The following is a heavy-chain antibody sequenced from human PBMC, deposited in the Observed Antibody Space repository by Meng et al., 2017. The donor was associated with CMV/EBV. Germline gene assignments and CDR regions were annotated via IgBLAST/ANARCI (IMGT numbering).Heavy chain of an antibody. D-gene: IGHD6-6*01. CDR2: IYYSGST. CDR3: ARDGSSSVYYYYGMDV. Sequence: GSLRLSCTVSGGSTSSSSYYWGWIRQPPGKGLEWIGSIYYSGSTYYNPSLKSRVTISVDTSKNQFSLKLSSVTAADTVVYYCARDGSSSVYYYYGMDVWGQGTTVTVSS. CDR1: GGSTSSSSYY. V-gene: IGHV4-39*07. J-gene: IGHJ6*02.